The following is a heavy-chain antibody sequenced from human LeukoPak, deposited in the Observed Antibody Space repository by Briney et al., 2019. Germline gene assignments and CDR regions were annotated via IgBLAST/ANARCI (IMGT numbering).Heavy chain of an antibody. CDR1: RGTFSSYA. Sequence: ASVKVSCKASRGTFSSYAISWVRQAPGQGLEWMGGIVPIFGTANYAQKFQGRVTITADKSTSTAYMELSSLRSEDTAVYYCARVNPEYDYVWGSYRYSPMDVWGKGTTVTVSS. CDR2: IVPIFGTA. D-gene: IGHD3-16*02. J-gene: IGHJ6*04. CDR3: ARVNPEYDYVWGSYRYSPMDV. V-gene: IGHV1-69*06.